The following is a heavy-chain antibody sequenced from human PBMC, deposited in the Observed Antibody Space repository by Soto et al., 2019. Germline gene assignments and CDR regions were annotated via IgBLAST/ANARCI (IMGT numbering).Heavy chain of an antibody. D-gene: IGHD2-15*01. CDR2: INPSSGRT. V-gene: IGHV1-46*01. Sequence: ASVKVSCKASGYTFTSYSIHWVRQAPGQGLEWMGIINPSSGRTSYAQNFQGRVTMTSDTSTSIVYMEMSSLKSEDTAVYYCARDHNFGFILYAMDVWGQRTTVTVSS. J-gene: IGHJ6*02. CDR3: ARDHNFGFILYAMDV. CDR1: GYTFTSYS.